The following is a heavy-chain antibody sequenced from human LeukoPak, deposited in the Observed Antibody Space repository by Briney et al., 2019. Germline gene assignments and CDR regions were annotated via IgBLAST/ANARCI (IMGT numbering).Heavy chain of an antibody. D-gene: IGHD1-26*01. CDR2: IFGSGGTT. CDR3: AHNKSGSYKFDY. Sequence: PGGSLRLSCAASAFTFNNYAMSSVRQAPGKGLEWVSGIFGSGGTTYYADSVKGRFTISRDNSKNTVYLQMHSLRAEDTAVYYCAHNKSGSYKFDYWGQGTLVTVSS. CDR1: AFTFNNYA. J-gene: IGHJ4*02. V-gene: IGHV3-23*01.